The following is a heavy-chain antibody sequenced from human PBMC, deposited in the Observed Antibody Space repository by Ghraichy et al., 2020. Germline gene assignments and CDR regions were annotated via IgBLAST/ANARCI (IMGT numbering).Heavy chain of an antibody. D-gene: IGHD2-2*01. CDR1: GFTFGTYA. CDR3: AREHISTWFLFDY. J-gene: IGHJ4*02. CDR2: ISGGAGT. V-gene: IGHV3-23*01. Sequence: GGSLRLSCAASGFTFGTYAMGWVRQAPGKGLEWVATISGGAGTNKFFGGSVEGRFTISRDTSQNTVYLQMNSLRVGDTAVYYCAREHISTWFLFDYWGQGTKVTVS.